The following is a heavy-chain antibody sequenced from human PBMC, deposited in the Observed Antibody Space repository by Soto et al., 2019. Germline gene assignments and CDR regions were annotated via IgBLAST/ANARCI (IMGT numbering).Heavy chain of an antibody. CDR3: ASRDPGTSVDY. V-gene: IGHV4-30-2*06. CDR1: GGSIISASYS. D-gene: IGHD1-7*01. J-gene: IGHJ4*02. CDR2: IYRTGST. Sequence: PSETLSLTCAVSGGSIISASYSWNWIRQSPGRGLEWIGHIYRTGSTNYNPSLKSRVTISLDKSENQFSLKVTSLTAADTAVYYCASRDPGTSVDYWGQGTLVTVSS.